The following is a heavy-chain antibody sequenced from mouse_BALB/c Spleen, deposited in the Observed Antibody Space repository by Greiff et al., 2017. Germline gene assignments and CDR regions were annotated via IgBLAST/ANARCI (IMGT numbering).Heavy chain of an antibody. Sequence: QVQLQQPGAELVKPGTSVKLSCKASGYNFTSYWINWVKLRPGQGLEWIGDIYPGSGSTNYNEKFKSKATLTVDTSSSTAYMQLSSLASEDSALYYCAREGDYDGDYWGQGTTLTVSS. CDR1: GYNFTSYW. J-gene: IGHJ2*01. CDR2: IYPGSGST. V-gene: IGHV1-55*01. CDR3: AREGDYDGDY. D-gene: IGHD2-4*01.